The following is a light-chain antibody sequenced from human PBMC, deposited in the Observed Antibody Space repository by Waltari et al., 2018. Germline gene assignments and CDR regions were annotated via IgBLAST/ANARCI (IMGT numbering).Light chain of an antibody. CDR2: EVS. J-gene: IGLJ1*01. V-gene: IGLV2-23*02. Sequence: SALPQPAAVSGSPGPSLTLSCTGTSSHVGRSTLVSWYQQHPGKAPKLMLYEVSKRPSGVSNRFSGSKSGNTASLTSSGLQAEDEADYYCCSYAGSSTFYVFGTGTKVTVL. CDR3: CSYAGSSTFYV. CDR1: SSHVGRSTL.